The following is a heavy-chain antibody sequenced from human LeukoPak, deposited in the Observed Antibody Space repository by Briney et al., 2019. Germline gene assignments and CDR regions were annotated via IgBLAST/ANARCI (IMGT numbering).Heavy chain of an antibody. CDR2: INHSGNS. CDR1: GGSFSGYY. J-gene: IGHJ4*02. D-gene: IGHD2-15*01. Sequence: PSETLSLTCAVHGGSFSGYYWSWIRQPPGKGLEWIGEINHSGNSNYNPSLKSRVTISVDTSKNQFSLNLSSVTAADTAMYYCARNPAPPYGVRDNWGQGTLVTVSS. CDR3: ARNPAPPYGVRDN. V-gene: IGHV4-34*01.